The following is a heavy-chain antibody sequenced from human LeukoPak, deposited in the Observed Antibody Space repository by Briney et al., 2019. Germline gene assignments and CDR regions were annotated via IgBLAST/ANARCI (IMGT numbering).Heavy chain of an antibody. Sequence: PSETLSLTCAVSGYSITSSSWWGWIRQPPGKGLEWIGYIYHSGTTYYNPSLQSRVTMSVDTSKNQFSLKLSSVTAVDTAVYYCARAVVVPAAIRGAYYYYGMDVWGQGTTVTVSS. CDR1: GYSITSSSW. D-gene: IGHD2-2*02. J-gene: IGHJ6*02. V-gene: IGHV4-28*03. CDR3: ARAVVVPAAIRGAYYYYGMDV. CDR2: IYHSGTT.